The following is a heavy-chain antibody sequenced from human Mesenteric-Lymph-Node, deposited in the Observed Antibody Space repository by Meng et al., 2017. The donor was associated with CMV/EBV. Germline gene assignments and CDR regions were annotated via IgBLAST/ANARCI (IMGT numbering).Heavy chain of an antibody. J-gene: IGHJ4*02. Sequence: GGSLRLSCAASGFTFSSYAMHWVRQAPGKGLEYVSAISSDGGGTYYADSAKDRFTISRDNSKNTLYLQMGSLRVEDMAMYYCARRSCSDTSCYSGFDYWGQGTLVTV. CDR3: ARRSCSDTSCYSGFDY. CDR2: ISSDGGGT. CDR1: GFTFSSYA. D-gene: IGHD2-2*01. V-gene: IGHV3-64*02.